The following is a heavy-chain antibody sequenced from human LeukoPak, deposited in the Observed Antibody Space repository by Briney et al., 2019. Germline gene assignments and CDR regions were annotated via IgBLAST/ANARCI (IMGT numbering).Heavy chain of an antibody. CDR3: ARKYYYGSGSYYNVDWFDP. CDR2: IYSGGST. Sequence: QPGGSLRLSCAASGFTVSSNYMSWVRQAPGKGLEWVSVIYSGGSTYYADSVKGRFTISRDNSKNTLYLQMNSLRAEDTAVYYCARKYYYGSGSYYNVDWFDPWGQGTLVTVSS. V-gene: IGHV3-66*02. D-gene: IGHD3-10*01. J-gene: IGHJ5*02. CDR1: GFTVSSNY.